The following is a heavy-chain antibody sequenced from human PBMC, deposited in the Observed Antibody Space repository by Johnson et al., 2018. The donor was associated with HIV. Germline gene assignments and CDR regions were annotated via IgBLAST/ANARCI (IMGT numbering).Heavy chain of an antibody. J-gene: IGHJ3*02. Sequence: QVQLVESGGGVVQPGRSLRLSCAASGFTFSSYAMHWVRQAPGKGLEWVAVITYDGSNKYYADSVTGRFTISRDKAKNTLYLQMNSLGAEETAVYYCARDRGIAARPFRYAFDIWGQGTMVTVSS. CDR3: ARDRGIAARPFRYAFDI. CDR2: ITYDGSNK. CDR1: GFTFSSYA. D-gene: IGHD6-6*01. V-gene: IGHV3-30*04.